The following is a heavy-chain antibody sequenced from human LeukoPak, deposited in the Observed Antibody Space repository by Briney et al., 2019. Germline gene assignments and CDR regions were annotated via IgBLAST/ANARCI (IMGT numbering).Heavy chain of an antibody. Sequence: SETLSLTCTVSGGSINSTSNYWGWIRQPPGKGLEWIGSIYYSGSTSYNPSLKSRVTISVDTSKNQFSLKLSSVTAADTAVHYCARGAIADFWSAWGQGTLVTVSS. CDR1: GGSINSTSNY. D-gene: IGHD3-3*01. J-gene: IGHJ5*02. V-gene: IGHV4-39*07. CDR3: ARGAIADFWSA. CDR2: IYYSGST.